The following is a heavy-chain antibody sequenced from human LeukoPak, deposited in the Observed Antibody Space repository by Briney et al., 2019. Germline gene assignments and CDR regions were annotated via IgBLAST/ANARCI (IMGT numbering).Heavy chain of an antibody. CDR1: GGSFSDYY. D-gene: IGHD6-6*01. V-gene: IGHV4-59*01. Sequence: SETLSLTCAVYGGSFSDYYWSWIRQPPGKGLEWIGYIYYSGSTNYNPSLKSRVTISVDTSKNQFSLKLSSVTAADTAVYYCARVDSSSPPYYYYYMDVWGKGTTVTVSS. J-gene: IGHJ6*03. CDR2: IYYSGST. CDR3: ARVDSSSPPYYYYYMDV.